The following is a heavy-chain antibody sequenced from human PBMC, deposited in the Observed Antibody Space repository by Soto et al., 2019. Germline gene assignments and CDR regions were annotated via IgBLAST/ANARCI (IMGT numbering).Heavy chain of an antibody. J-gene: IGHJ4*02. V-gene: IGHV4-59*01. Sequence: QVQLQESGPGLVKPSETLSLTCVVSGGSLSSYYWSWIRQPPGKGLEWIGYIYYSGSTNYNPSLKSRVPVSVDASKHQFSLKLSSVTAADTAVYYCARTWGSTTDYWGRGTLVTVSS. D-gene: IGHD3-16*01. CDR3: ARTWGSTTDY. CDR2: IYYSGST. CDR1: GGSLSSYY.